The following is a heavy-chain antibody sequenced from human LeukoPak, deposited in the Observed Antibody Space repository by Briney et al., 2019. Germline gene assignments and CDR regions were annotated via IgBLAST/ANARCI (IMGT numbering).Heavy chain of an antibody. Sequence: PGGSLRLSCAASGFTFSSYWMHWVRQAPGKGLMWVSRINSDGSSTSYADSVKGRFTISRDNAKNTLYLQMNSLRAEDTAVYYCASLSPVVAAKYYYYMDVWGKGTTVTISS. CDR3: ASLSPVVAAKYYYYMDV. D-gene: IGHD2-15*01. V-gene: IGHV3-74*01. CDR2: INSDGSST. J-gene: IGHJ6*03. CDR1: GFTFSSYW.